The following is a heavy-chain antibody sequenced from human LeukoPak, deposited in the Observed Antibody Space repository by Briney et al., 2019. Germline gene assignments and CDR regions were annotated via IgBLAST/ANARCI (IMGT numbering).Heavy chain of an antibody. CDR1: GGSISSSSYY. D-gene: IGHD2-8*02. CDR3: ARLRFSKGTDVDY. V-gene: IGHV4-39*01. J-gene: IGHJ4*02. CDR2: IYYSGST. Sequence: SETLSLTCTVSGGSISSSSYYWGWIRQPPGKGLEWIGSIYYSGSTYYNPSLKSRVTISVGTSKNQFSLKLSSVTAADTAVYYCARLRFSKGTDVDYWGQGTLVTVSS.